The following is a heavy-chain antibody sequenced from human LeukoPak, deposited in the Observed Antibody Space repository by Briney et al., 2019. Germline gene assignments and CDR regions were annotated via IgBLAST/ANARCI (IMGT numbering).Heavy chain of an antibody. D-gene: IGHD2-2*01. J-gene: IGHJ5*02. CDR2: ISYDGSNK. V-gene: IGHV3-30*03. CDR3: ASSSTSGYNWFDP. CDR1: GFTFSSYG. Sequence: GGSLRLSCAASGFTFSSYGMHWVRQAPGKGLEWVAVISYDGSNKYYADSVKGRFTISRDNSKNTLYLQMSSLRAEDTAVYYCASSSTSGYNWFDPWGQGTLVTVSS.